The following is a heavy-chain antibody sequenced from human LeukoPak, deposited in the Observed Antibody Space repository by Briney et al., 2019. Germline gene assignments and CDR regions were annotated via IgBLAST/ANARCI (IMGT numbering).Heavy chain of an antibody. J-gene: IGHJ4*02. CDR1: RFTFSSYS. V-gene: IGHV3-21*01. D-gene: IGHD3-9*01. CDR2: ISSSGSYI. Sequence: GGSLRLSCAASRFTFSSYSMNWVRQAPGKGLEWVSSISSSGSYIYYADSVKGRFTISRDNAKNSLYLQMNSLRAEDTAVYYCARSGKIYFDWLLDYWGQGTLVTVSS. CDR3: ARSGKIYFDWLLDY.